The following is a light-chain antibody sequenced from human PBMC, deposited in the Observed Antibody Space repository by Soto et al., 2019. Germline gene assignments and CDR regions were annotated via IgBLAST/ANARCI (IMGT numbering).Light chain of an antibody. CDR1: QSVSSY. V-gene: IGKV3-11*01. CDR2: DAS. CDR3: QQRSKGHPWT. J-gene: IGKJ1*01. Sequence: IVLTHSPATLSLSPGERATLSCRASQSVSSYLAWYQQKPGQAPRLLIYDASNRATGIPARFSGSGSGTDFTLTISSLETEDYAVYYSQQRSKGHPWTFGRGTKV.